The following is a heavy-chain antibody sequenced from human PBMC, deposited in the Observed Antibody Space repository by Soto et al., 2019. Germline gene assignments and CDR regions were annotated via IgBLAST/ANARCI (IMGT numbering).Heavy chain of an antibody. D-gene: IGHD2-15*01. CDR3: ASTPVETYYYGMDV. CDR2: IWYDGSNK. Sequence: QVQLVESGGGVVQPGRSLRLSCAASGFTFSSYGMHWVRQAPGKGLEWVAVIWYDGSNKYYADSVKGRFTISRDNSKNTLYLQMNSLRAEDTAVYYCASTPVETYYYGMDVWGQGTTVTVSS. CDR1: GFTFSSYG. J-gene: IGHJ6*02. V-gene: IGHV3-33*01.